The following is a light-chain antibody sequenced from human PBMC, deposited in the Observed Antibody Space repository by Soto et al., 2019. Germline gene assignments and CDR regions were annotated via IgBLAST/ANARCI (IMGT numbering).Light chain of an antibody. J-gene: IGLJ2*01. CDR3: SSYAGSLVV. CDR1: SSDVGNYNL. Sequence: QSALTQPASVSGSPGQSITISCTGTSSDVGNYNLVSWYQHHPGKAPKLLIYDGSQRPSGVSNRFSGSKSGDTASLTVSGLQAEDEADYYCSSYAGSLVVFGGGTQLTVL. CDR2: DGS. V-gene: IGLV2-14*02.